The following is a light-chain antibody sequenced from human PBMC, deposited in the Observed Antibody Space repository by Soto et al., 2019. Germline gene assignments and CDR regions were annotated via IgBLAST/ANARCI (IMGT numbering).Light chain of an antibody. J-gene: IGLJ1*01. Sequence: QSVLTQPASVSGSPGQSITISCTGASSDVGGYTYVSWYQHHPGKAPKLMIYDVSNRPSGVSNRFSGSKSGNTASLIISGLQAEDEADYYCSPYTSSSTLSTYVFGTGTKVTVL. CDR2: DVS. CDR1: SSDVGGYTY. CDR3: SPYTSSSTLSTYV. V-gene: IGLV2-14*03.